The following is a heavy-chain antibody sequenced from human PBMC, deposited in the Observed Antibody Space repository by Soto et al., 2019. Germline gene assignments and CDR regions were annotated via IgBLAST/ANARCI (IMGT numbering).Heavy chain of an antibody. CDR3: ARSGGYSYGSDY. D-gene: IGHD5-18*01. J-gene: IGHJ4*02. Sequence: SETLSLTCTVSGGSISSYYWSWIRQPPGKGLEWIGYIYYSGSTNYNPSLKSRVTISVDTSKNQFSLKLSSVTAADTAVYYCARSGGYSYGSDYWGQGTLVTVSS. V-gene: IGHV4-59*01. CDR2: IYYSGST. CDR1: GGSISSYY.